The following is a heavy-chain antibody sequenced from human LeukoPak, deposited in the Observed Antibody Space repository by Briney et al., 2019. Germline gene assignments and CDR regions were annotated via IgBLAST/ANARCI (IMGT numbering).Heavy chain of an antibody. V-gene: IGHV3-7*01. CDR1: GFTFSTYW. J-gene: IGHJ3*01. Sequence: GGSLRLSCAASGFTFSTYWMGWVRQAPGKGLEWVANIKEDGSEKYCVDSVKGRFTISRDNSKNTVYLQMNSLRAEDTAVYYCARHDYGGNFVGALDVWGQGTMVTVSS. CDR3: ARHDYGGNFVGALDV. D-gene: IGHD4-23*01. CDR2: IKEDGSEK.